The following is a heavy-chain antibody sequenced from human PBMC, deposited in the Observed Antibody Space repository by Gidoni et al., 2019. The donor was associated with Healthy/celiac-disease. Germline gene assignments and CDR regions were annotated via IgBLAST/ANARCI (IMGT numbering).Heavy chain of an antibody. CDR2: IDPSDSDT. CDR3: ARTDYEARFDP. D-gene: IGHD3-22*01. Sequence: EVQLVQSGAEVKKPGESLRISCKGSGYSFTSYWLSWVRQMPGKGLEWMGRIDPSDSDTNYSPSFKGHVTISADRSISTAYLQWSSLKASDTAMYYCARTDYEARFDPWGQGTLVTVSS. V-gene: IGHV5-10-1*03. J-gene: IGHJ5*02. CDR1: GYSFTSYW.